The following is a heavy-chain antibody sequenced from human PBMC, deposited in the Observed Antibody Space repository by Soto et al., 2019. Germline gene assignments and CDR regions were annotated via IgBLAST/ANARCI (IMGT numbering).Heavy chain of an antibody. CDR3: ANLAIMIMFGGLIVPSDH. J-gene: IGHJ4*02. CDR1: GFTFSSYA. D-gene: IGHD3-16*02. CDR2: ISGSGGTT. Sequence: EVQLLESGGDLVQPGGSLRLSCAASGFTFSSYAMSWVRQAPGKGLEWLSVISGSGGTTYYADSVKGRFTISRDNSKNTLYLQMDSLRAEDTAVYYCANLAIMIMFGGLIVPSDHWGQGTPVTVSS. V-gene: IGHV3-23*01.